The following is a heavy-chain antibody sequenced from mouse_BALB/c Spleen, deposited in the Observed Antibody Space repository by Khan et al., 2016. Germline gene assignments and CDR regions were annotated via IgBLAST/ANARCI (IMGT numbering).Heavy chain of an antibody. D-gene: IGHD3-1*01. V-gene: IGHV14-3*02. CDR2: IDPANGNS. CDR3: ASEDRSYYFDY. Sequence: VQLKQSGADLVKPGASVRLSCTASGFKIKDTYMHWVKQSPEKGLDWIGRIDPANGNSRYGPKFQGKATITTDTSSNTAYLHLSSLTSEDTAVYYRASEDRSYYFDYWCQVTTLTVSS. J-gene: IGHJ2*01. CDR1: GFKIKDTY.